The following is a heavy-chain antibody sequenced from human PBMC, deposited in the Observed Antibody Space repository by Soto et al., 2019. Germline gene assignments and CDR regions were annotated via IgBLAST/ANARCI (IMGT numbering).Heavy chain of an antibody. CDR3: ARDEGYCSSTSCYTGTTLDY. Sequence: GGSLRLSCAASEFTFSSYAMHWFRQAPGKGLEWVAVISYDGSNKYYADSVKGRFTISRDNSKNTLYLQMNSLRAEDTAVYYCARDEGYCSSTSCYTGTTLDYWGQGTLVTVSS. J-gene: IGHJ4*02. V-gene: IGHV3-30-3*01. D-gene: IGHD2-2*02. CDR1: EFTFSSYA. CDR2: ISYDGSNK.